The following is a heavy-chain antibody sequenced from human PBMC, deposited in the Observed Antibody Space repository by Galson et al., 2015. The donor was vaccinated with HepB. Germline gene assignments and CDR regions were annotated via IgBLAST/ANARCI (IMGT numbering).Heavy chain of an antibody. CDR1: GGSVSRGSYY. J-gene: IGHJ4*01. D-gene: IGHD1-26*01. CDR3: VSYIVGSGGRGF. Sequence: TLSLTCPASGGSVSRGSYYWSWIPQHAGKGLEWIGRFDTGHVDTSGTGSYNPSLAGRVTISVDTSKNQISLTLTSVTAADTAVYYCVSYIVGSGGRGFWGHGTLVTGSS. V-gene: IGHV4-61*02. CDR2: GHVDTSGTG.